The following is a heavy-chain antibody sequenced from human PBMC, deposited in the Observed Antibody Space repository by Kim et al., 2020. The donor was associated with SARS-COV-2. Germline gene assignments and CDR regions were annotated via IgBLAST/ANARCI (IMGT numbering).Heavy chain of an antibody. Sequence: TNYNPSLKSRVTISVDTSKNQVSLKLSSVTAADTAVYYCAEGIGGYYFDYWGQGTLVTVSS. CDR3: AEGIGGYYFDY. V-gene: IGHV4-34*01. CDR2: T. J-gene: IGHJ4*02. D-gene: IGHD1-26*01.